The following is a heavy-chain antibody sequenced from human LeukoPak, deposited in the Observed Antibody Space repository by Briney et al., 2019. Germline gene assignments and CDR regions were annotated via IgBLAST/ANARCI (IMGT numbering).Heavy chain of an antibody. V-gene: IGHV1-18*01. D-gene: IGHD6-13*01. CDR1: GYIFTNYG. CDR3: ARVTGSSISSRSLLY. Sequence: GASVKVSCKASGYIFTNYGISWMRQAPGQGLEWMGQINPYNGNTNYVQKVQGRVTMTTDTSTYTAYMELRSLASDDTAIYFCARVTGSSISSRSLLYWGQGTLVTVS. J-gene: IGHJ4*02. CDR2: INPYNGNT.